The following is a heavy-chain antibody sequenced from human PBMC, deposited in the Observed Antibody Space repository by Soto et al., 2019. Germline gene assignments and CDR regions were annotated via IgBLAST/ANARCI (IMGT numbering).Heavy chain of an antibody. D-gene: IGHD3-22*01. Sequence: GGSLRLSCAASGFTFSSYSMNWVRQAPGKGLEWVSSISSSSSYIYYADSVKGRFTISRDNAKNSLYLQMNSLRAEDTAVYHCARATYYYDSSGYNFDYWGQGTLVTVSS. J-gene: IGHJ4*02. CDR3: ARATYYYDSSGYNFDY. CDR1: GFTFSSYS. CDR2: ISSSSSYI. V-gene: IGHV3-21*01.